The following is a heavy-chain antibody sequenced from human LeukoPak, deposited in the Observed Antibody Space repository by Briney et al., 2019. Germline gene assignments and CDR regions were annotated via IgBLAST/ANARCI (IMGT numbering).Heavy chain of an antibody. D-gene: IGHD3-22*01. Sequence: PSETLSLTCTVSDGSISSPSHYWGWIRQPPGKGLEWIVSIFYSGTTYYNPSLKSRVTMSVDTSKNQFSLKLSSVTAADTAVYYCAKASAMIVVVSKHFDYWGQGTLVTVSS. CDR3: AKASAMIVVVSKHFDY. CDR1: DGSISSPSHY. CDR2: IFYSGTT. J-gene: IGHJ4*02. V-gene: IGHV4-39*07.